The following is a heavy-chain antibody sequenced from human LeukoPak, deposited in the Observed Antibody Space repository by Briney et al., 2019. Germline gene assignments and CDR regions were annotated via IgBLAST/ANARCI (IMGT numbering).Heavy chain of an antibody. CDR1: GFTFSSYW. J-gene: IGHJ3*02. CDR3: ARDAPDIKAFDI. V-gene: IGHV3-7*01. CDR2: IKQDGSEK. Sequence: PGGSLRLSCAASGFTFSSYWTSWVRQAPGKGLEWVANIKQDGSEKYYVDSVKGRFTISRDNAKNSLYLQMNSLRAEDTAVYYCARDAPDIKAFDIWGQGTMVTVSS. D-gene: IGHD2-15*01.